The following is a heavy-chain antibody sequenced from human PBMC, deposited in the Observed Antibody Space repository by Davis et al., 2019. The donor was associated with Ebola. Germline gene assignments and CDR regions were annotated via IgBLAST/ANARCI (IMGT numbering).Heavy chain of an antibody. D-gene: IGHD6-19*01. J-gene: IGHJ5*02. CDR3: ARDSHSSGWYGVKWFDP. V-gene: IGHV3-7*03. CDR2: IKQDGSEK. CDR1: GFTFSSYW. Sequence: PGGSLRLSCAAPGFTFSSYWMSWVRQAPGKGLEWVANIKQDGSEKYYVDSVKGRFTISRDNAKNSLNLQMNSLRAEDTAVYYCARDSHSSGWYGVKWFDPWGQGTLVTVSS.